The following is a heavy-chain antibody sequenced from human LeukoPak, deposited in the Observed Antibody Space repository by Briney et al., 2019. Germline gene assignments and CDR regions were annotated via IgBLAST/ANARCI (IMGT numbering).Heavy chain of an antibody. CDR3: ARRGILTGYMFDY. CDR2: INPSGGST. CDR1: GYTFPSYY. D-gene: IGHD3-9*01. J-gene: IGHJ4*02. V-gene: IGHV1-46*03. Sequence: GASVKVSCKASGYTFPSYYMHWVRQAPGQGLEWMGIINPSGGSTTYAQKFQGRVTMTSDTSTSTVYMELSSLRSDDTAVYYCARRGILTGYMFDYWGQGTLVTVSS.